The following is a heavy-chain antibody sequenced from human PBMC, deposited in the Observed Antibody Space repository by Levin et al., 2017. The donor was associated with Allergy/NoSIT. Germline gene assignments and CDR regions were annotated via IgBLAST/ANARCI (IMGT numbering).Heavy chain of an antibody. D-gene: IGHD1-7*01. CDR2: ISSSSSTI. Sequence: PGGSLRLSCVASGFIISTYNLNWVRQAPGKGLEWVSYISSSSSTIYYADSVKGRFTISRDNAKNSLSLQMSSLRDEDTAVYYCARVRWNFPPCATKPSCLSPDNDYWGQGTLVTVSS. V-gene: IGHV3-48*02. J-gene: IGHJ4*02. CDR1: GFIISTYN. CDR3: ARVRWNFPPCATKPSCLSPDNDY.